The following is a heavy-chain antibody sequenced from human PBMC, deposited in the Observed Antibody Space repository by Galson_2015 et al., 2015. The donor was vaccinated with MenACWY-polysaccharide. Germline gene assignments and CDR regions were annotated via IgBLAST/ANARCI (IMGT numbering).Heavy chain of an antibody. CDR2: TNSDGSST. J-gene: IGHJ4*01. V-gene: IGHV3-74*01. Sequence: SLRLSCAASGFTFSSYWMHWVRHAPGKGLVWVSRTNSDGSSTSYADSVTGRFAISRDNAKNTMYVLMNSLRAEDTAVYYCGRARTKRECPFSGWDIDYWGHGSLLTVTS. CDR3: GRARTKRECPFSGWDIDY. D-gene: IGHD3-10*01. CDR1: GFTFSSYW.